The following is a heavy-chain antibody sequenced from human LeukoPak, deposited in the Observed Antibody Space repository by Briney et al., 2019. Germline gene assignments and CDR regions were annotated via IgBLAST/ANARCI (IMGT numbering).Heavy chain of an antibody. Sequence: QSGGSLRLSCAASGFTVSSNYMSWVRQAPGKGLEWVSVIYSGGSTYYADSVKGRFTISRDNSKNTLYLQMNSLRAEDTAVYYCARDFPEPWFDPWGQGTLVTVSS. V-gene: IGHV3-53*01. D-gene: IGHD1-14*01. CDR1: GFTVSSNY. CDR3: ARDFPEPWFDP. CDR2: IYSGGST. J-gene: IGHJ5*02.